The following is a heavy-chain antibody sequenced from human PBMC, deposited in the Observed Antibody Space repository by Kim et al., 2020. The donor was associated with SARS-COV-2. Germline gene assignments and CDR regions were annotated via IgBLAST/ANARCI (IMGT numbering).Heavy chain of an antibody. CDR1: GGSFSGYY. Sequence: SETLSLTCAVYGGSFSGYYWSWIRQPPGKGLEWIGEINHSGSTNYNPSLKSRVTISVDTSKNQFSLKLSSVTAADTAVYYCARGAGTTGLGYWGQGTLVT. J-gene: IGHJ4*02. CDR3: ARGAGTTGLGY. V-gene: IGHV4-34*01. D-gene: IGHD1-1*01. CDR2: INHSGST.